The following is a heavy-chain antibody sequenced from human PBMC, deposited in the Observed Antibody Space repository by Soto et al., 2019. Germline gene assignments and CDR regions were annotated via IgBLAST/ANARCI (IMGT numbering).Heavy chain of an antibody. CDR2: INPNSGGT. Sequence: ASVKVSCKASGYTFTGYYMHWVRQAPGQGLEWMGWINPNSGGTNYAQKFQGWVTMTRDTSISTAYMELSRLRSDDTAVYYCAREGIAVAGHYYYYGMDVWGQGTTVTVSS. V-gene: IGHV1-2*04. J-gene: IGHJ6*02. CDR3: AREGIAVAGHYYYYGMDV. CDR1: GYTFTGYY. D-gene: IGHD6-19*01.